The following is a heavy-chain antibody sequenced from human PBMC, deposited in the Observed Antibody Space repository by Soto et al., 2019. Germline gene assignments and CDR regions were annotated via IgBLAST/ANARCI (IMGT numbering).Heavy chain of an antibody. J-gene: IGHJ5*02. CDR2: ICHSGTKE. CDR1: GFTFNIYT. V-gene: IGHV3-30-3*01. CDR3: AKDRAYDFWSGSWFDP. D-gene: IGHD3-3*01. Sequence: GGSLRLSCSASGFTFNIYTMHWVRQAPGKGLEWVSVICHSGTKENYASSVRGRFTISRDNSKNTLYLQMNSLRAEDTAVYYCAKDRAYDFWSGSWFDPWGQGTLVTVSS.